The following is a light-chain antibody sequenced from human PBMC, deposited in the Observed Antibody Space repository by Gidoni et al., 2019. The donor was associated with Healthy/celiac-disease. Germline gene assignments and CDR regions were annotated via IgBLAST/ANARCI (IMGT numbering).Light chain of an antibody. J-gene: IGKJ5*01. CDR1: QGISSV. Sequence: QLTQPPSSLSASVGDRVTLTCRASQGISSVLAWYQQKPGKAPKLLIYDASSWESGVPSRFSGSGSGTDFTLTISSLQPEDFATYYCQQFNSYPGTFGQGTRLEIK. CDR2: DAS. V-gene: IGKV1-13*02. CDR3: QQFNSYPGT.